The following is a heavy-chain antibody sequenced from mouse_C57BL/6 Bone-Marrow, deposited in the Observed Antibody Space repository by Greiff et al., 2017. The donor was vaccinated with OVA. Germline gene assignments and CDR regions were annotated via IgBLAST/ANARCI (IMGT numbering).Heavy chain of an antibody. J-gene: IGHJ2*01. Sequence: QVQLKQPGAELVMPGASVKLSCKASGYTFTSYWMHWVKQRPGQGLEWIGEIDPSDSYTNYNQKFKGKSTLTVDKSSSTAYMQLSSLTSEDSAVYYCARVGSSYPFHYWGQGTTLTVSS. CDR3: ARVGSSYPFHY. D-gene: IGHD1-1*01. CDR2: IDPSDSYT. CDR1: GYTFTSYW. V-gene: IGHV1-69*01.